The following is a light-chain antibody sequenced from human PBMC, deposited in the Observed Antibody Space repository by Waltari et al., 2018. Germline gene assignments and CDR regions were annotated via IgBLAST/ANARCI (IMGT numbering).Light chain of an antibody. CDR3: QQYGGSPLT. CDR2: GAS. J-gene: IGKJ3*01. CDR1: QSVGTS. V-gene: IGKV3-20*01. Sequence: EIVLTQSPGTLSLSPGERATLPCRASQSVGTSVACDQQKPGQAPMLIIYGASSRATGIPDRFRGSGSATDFTLTISRLGPEDIAVYFCQQYGGSPLTFGPGTKVDIK.